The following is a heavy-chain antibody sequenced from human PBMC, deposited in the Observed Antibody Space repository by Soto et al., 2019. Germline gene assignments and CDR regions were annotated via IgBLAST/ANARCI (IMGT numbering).Heavy chain of an antibody. CDR1: GFTFSSYS. CDR2: ISSSSSTI. CDR3: AREGGSVNWFDP. V-gene: IGHV3-48*02. J-gene: IGHJ5*02. D-gene: IGHD1-26*01. Sequence: EVQLVESGGGLVQPGGSLRLSCAASGFTFSSYSMNWVRQAPGKGLEWVSYISSSSSTIYYADSVKCRFTISRDNAKNSLYLQMNSRRDADADVSYCAREGGSVNWFDPWGQGTLVTVSS.